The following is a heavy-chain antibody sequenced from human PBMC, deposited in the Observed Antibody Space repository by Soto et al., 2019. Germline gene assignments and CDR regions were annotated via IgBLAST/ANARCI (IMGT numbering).Heavy chain of an antibody. D-gene: IGHD3-22*01. J-gene: IGHJ3*02. CDR3: ARRPNYYDSSGQDAFDI. CDR1: GYSFTSYW. CDR2: IYPGDSDA. V-gene: IGHV5-51*01. Sequence: GESLKISCKASGYSFTSYWIAWVRQMPGKGLEWMGIIYPGDSDARYSPSFQGQATISADKSISTAYVQWSSLEASDTAMYYCARRPNYYDSSGQDAFDIWGQGTMVTVSS.